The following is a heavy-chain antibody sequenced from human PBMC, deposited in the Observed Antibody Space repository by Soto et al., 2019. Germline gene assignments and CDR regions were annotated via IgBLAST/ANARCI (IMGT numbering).Heavy chain of an antibody. J-gene: IGHJ4*02. CDR2: IYYSGST. Sequence: QVQLQESGPGLVKPSETLSLTCTVSGGSISSYYWSWIRQPPGKGLEWIGYIYYSGSTNYNPSLKSRVTISVDTSKNQFSLKLSSVTAEDTAVYYCAGQWLGRFWYWGQGTLVTVSS. V-gene: IGHV4-59*01. CDR1: GGSISSYY. CDR3: AGQWLGRFWY. D-gene: IGHD6-19*01.